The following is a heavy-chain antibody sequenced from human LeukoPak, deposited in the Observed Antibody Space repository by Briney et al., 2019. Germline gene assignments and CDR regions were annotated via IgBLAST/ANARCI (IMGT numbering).Heavy chain of an antibody. V-gene: IGHV3-23*01. CDR3: AKTTAGYSSGRYPGWPVDY. CDR1: GFTFSSYA. D-gene: IGHD6-19*01. Sequence: GGSLRLSCAASGFTFSSYAMYWVRQAPGKGLEWVSGIGSGGSTHYADSVKGRFTISRDNSENTVYLQMNSLRADDTAVYYCAKTTAGYSSGRYPGWPVDYWGQGTLVTVSS. CDR2: IGSGGST. J-gene: IGHJ4*02.